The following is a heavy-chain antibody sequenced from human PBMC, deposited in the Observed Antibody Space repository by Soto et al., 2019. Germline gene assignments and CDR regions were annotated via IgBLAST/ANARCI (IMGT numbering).Heavy chain of an antibody. V-gene: IGHV1-8*01. D-gene: IGHD3-10*01. Sequence: ASVKVSCKASGYTFTSYDINWVRQATGQGLERMGWMNPNSGNTGYAQKFQGRVTMTRNTSISTAYMELSSLRSEDTAVYYCARGSYYGSGSYSFYYYMDVWGKGTTVTVSS. J-gene: IGHJ6*03. CDR3: ARGSYYGSGSYSFYYYMDV. CDR2: MNPNSGNT. CDR1: GYTFTSYD.